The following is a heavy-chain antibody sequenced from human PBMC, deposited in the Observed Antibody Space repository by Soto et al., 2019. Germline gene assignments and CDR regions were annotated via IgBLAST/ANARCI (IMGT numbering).Heavy chain of an antibody. CDR1: GGSISSGGYY. V-gene: IGHV4-31*03. J-gene: IGHJ4*02. D-gene: IGHD1-26*01. CDR2: IYYSGST. CDR3: ARDGASVGAPTGSFDY. Sequence: SETLSLTCTVSGGSISSGGYYWSWIRQHPGKGLEWIGYIYYSGSTYYNPSLKSRVTISVDTSKNQFSLKLSYVTAADTAVYYCARDGASVGAPTGSFDYCGQGTLVTVSA.